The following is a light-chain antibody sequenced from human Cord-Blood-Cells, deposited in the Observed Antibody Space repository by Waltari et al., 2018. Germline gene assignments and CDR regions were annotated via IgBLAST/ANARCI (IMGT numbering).Light chain of an antibody. CDR2: DAS. J-gene: IGKJ1*01. V-gene: IGKV1-5*01. CDR1: QSISSW. Sequence: DIQMTQSPSTLSASVGDRVTITCLASQSISSWLAWDQQKPGKAPKLLIYDASRLESGVPSRFSGSGSGTEFTLTISSLQPDDFATYYCQQYNSYLWTFGQGTKVEIK. CDR3: QQYNSYLWT.